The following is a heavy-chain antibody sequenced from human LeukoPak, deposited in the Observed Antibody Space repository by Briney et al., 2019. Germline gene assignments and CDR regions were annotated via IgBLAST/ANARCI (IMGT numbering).Heavy chain of an antibody. CDR3: AKAEGYDILTGLDY. V-gene: IGHV3-23*01. CDR1: GFTVSSKY. Sequence: GGSLRLSCASPGFTVSSKYMSWVRQAPGKGLEWVSGIGASGGSTYYADSVKGRFTISRDNSKNTLYLQMNSLRTEDTAVYYCAKAEGYDILTGLDYWGQGTLVTVSS. CDR2: IGASGGST. J-gene: IGHJ4*02. D-gene: IGHD3-9*01.